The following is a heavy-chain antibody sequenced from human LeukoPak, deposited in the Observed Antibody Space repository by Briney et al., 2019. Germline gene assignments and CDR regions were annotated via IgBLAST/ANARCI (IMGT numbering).Heavy chain of an antibody. J-gene: IGHJ5*02. Sequence: ASVKASCKASGYTFTSYGISWVRQAPGQGLEWMGWISAYNGNTNYAQKLQGRVTMTTDTSTSTAYMELRSLRSDDTAVYYCARLVATRKNGWFDPWGQGTLVTVSS. CDR3: ARLVATRKNGWFDP. CDR1: GYTFTSYG. V-gene: IGHV1-18*01. D-gene: IGHD5-12*01. CDR2: ISAYNGNT.